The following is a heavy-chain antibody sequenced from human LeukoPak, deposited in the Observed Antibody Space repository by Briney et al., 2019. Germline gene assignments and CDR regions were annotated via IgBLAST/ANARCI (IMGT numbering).Heavy chain of an antibody. CDR2: IYYSGST. CDR3: ARGTPIVVVVAATLDGIDV. V-gene: IGHV4-59*01. D-gene: IGHD2-15*01. J-gene: IGHJ6*02. CDR1: GGSISSYY. Sequence: SETLSLTCTVSGGSISSYYWSWIRQPPGKGLEWIGYIYYSGSTNYNPSLKSRVTISVDTSKNQFSLKLSSVTAADTAVYYCARGTPIVVVVAATLDGIDVWGQGTTVTVSS.